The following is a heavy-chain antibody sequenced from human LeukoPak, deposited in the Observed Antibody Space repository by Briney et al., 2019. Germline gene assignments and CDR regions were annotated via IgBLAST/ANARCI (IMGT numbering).Heavy chain of an antibody. V-gene: IGHV3-48*02. D-gene: IGHD1-26*01. Sequence: GGSLRLSCAASGFTFSSYSMNWVRQAPGKGLEWVSYISSSSTIYYADSVKGRFTISRDNAKNSLYLQMNSLRDEDTAVYYCARGSGSYSGNWFDPWGQGTLVTVSS. J-gene: IGHJ5*02. CDR2: ISSSSTI. CDR3: ARGSGSYSGNWFDP. CDR1: GFTFSSYS.